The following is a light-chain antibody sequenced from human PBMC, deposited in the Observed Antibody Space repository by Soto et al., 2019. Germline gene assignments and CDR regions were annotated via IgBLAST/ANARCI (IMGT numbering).Light chain of an antibody. V-gene: IGKV1-12*01. CDR3: LQVNDMPLT. CDR1: HDVRTW. CDR2: GAS. J-gene: IGKJ3*01. Sequence: IQMTQNQSSVSASVGDEVTITCRASHDVRTWLAWYQQKPGRVPKLLIHGASVLQSGVPSRFSGSGTGTDFTLTISNLQPDDFATYYCLQVNDMPLTFGPGTNVDI.